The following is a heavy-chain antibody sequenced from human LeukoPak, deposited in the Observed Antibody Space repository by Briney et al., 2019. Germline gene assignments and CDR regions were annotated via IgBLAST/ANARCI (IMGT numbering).Heavy chain of an antibody. CDR3: ARYPYDSSGYYYVEDY. CDR2: INPNSGGT. Sequence: GASVKVSCKASGYTFTGYYMHWVRQAPGQGLEWMGWINPNSGGTNYAQKFQGRVTMTRDTSISTAYMELSRLRSDDTAVYYCARYPYDSSGYYYVEDYGGQGTLVTVSS. CDR1: GYTFTGYY. J-gene: IGHJ4*02. D-gene: IGHD3-22*01. V-gene: IGHV1-2*02.